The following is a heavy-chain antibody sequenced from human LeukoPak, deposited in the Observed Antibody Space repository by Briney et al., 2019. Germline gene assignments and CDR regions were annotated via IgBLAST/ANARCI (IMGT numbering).Heavy chain of an antibody. V-gene: IGHV4-4*08. D-gene: IGHD6-6*01. J-gene: IGHJ4*02. CDR1: GGSISSNF. CDR2: IHTSGST. CDR3: ARHQNIAAPFDY. Sequence: SETLSLTCTVSGGSISSNFWSWIRQPPGKGLEWIGNIHTSGSTNYNPSLKSRVTISIDTSKNQFSLKLSSETAADTAVYYCARHQNIAAPFDYWGQGTLVTVSS.